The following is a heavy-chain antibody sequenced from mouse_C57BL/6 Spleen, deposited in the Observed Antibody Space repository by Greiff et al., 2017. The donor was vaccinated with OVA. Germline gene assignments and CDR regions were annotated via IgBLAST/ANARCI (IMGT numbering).Heavy chain of an antibody. Sequence: ESGPGLVKPSQSLSLTCSVTGYSITSGYYWNWIRQFPGNKLEWMGYISYDGSNNYNPSLKNRISITRDTSKNQFFLKLNSVTTEDTATYYCARDPSSLYYYGSSSWYFDVWGTGTTVTVSS. CDR3: ARDPSSLYYYGSSSWYFDV. J-gene: IGHJ1*03. CDR1: GYSITSGYY. V-gene: IGHV3-6*01. D-gene: IGHD1-1*01. CDR2: ISYDGSN.